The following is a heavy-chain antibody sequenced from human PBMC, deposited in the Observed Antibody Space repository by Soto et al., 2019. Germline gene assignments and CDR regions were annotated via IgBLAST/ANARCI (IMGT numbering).Heavy chain of an antibody. D-gene: IGHD3-10*01. V-gene: IGHV4-30-2*01. Sequence: SETLSLTCAVSGGSISSGGYSWSWIRQPPGKGLEWIGYIYHSGSTYYNPSLKSRVTISVDRSKNQFSLKLSSVTAADTAVYYCARARYGSGSYYIQGNWFDPWGQGTPVTVSS. CDR2: IYHSGST. CDR1: GGSISSGGYS. CDR3: ARARYGSGSYYIQGNWFDP. J-gene: IGHJ5*02.